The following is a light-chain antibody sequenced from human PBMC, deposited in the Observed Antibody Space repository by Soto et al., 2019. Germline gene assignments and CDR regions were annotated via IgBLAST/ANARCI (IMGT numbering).Light chain of an antibody. CDR1: QSVSSSY. V-gene: IGKV3-20*01. J-gene: IGKJ4*01. Sequence: EIVLTQSPGTLSLSPGERATLSCRTSQSVSSSYLAWYQQNPGQAPRLLIHSASSRATGITDRFSGSGSGTDFTLTSSRLEPEDFAVYYCHQYSSSPLTFGGGTKVEIK. CDR2: SAS. CDR3: HQYSSSPLT.